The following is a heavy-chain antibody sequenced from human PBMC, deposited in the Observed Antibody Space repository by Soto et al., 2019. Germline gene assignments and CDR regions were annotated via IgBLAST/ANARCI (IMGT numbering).Heavy chain of an antibody. D-gene: IGHD2-15*01. CDR2: INHSGST. V-gene: IGHV4-34*01. CDR1: GGCFSGYY. J-gene: IGHJ5*02. CDR3: ARVHCSGGSCYSSWFDP. Sequence: SETLSLTCAVYGGCFSGYYWSWIRQPPGKGLEWIGEINHSGSTNYNPSLKSRVTISVDTSKNQFSLKLSSVTAADTAVYYCARVHCSGGSCYSSWFDPWGQGTLVTVSS.